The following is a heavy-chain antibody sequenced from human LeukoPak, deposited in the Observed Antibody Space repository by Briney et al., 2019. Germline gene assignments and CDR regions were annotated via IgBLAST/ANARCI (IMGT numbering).Heavy chain of an antibody. V-gene: IGHV1-2*02. CDR2: INPNIGGT. J-gene: IGHJ4*02. CDR3: ARDLSSSFGY. Sequence: GASVKVSCRAFGYKFTGYYLHWVRQAPGQGLEWMGWINPNIGGTHYAQKFRGRVTMTRDTSISTAYMELSRLRSDDTAVYYCARDLSSSFGYWGQGTLVTVSS. D-gene: IGHD6-6*01. CDR1: GYKFTGYY.